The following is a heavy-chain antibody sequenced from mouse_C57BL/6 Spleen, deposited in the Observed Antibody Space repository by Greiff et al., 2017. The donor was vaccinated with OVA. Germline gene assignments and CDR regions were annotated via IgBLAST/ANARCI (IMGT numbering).Heavy chain of an antibody. J-gene: IGHJ1*03. V-gene: IGHV1-61*01. CDR1: GYTFTSYW. D-gene: IGHD2-4*01. CDR3: ARGDYPTGWYFDV. Sequence: QVQLQQPGAELVRPGSSVKLSCKASGYTFTSYWMDWVKQRPGQGLEWIGNIYPSDSETHYNQKFKDKATLTVDKSSSTAYMQLSSLTSEDSAVYYCARGDYPTGWYFDVWGTGTTVTVSS. CDR2: IYPSDSET.